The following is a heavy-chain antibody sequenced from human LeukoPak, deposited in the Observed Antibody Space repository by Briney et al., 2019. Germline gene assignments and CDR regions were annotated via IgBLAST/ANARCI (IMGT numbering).Heavy chain of an antibody. J-gene: IGHJ6*03. CDR3: ARVRSYYYYYMDV. CDR1: GYSISSGYY. V-gene: IGHV4-38-2*02. CDR2: IYYSGRT. Sequence: SETLSLTCTVSGYSISSGYYWGWIRQPPGKELEWIGYIYYSGRTNYNPSLKSRVTISVDTSKNQFSLKLSSVTAADTAVYYCARVRSYYYYYMDVWGKGTTVTISS.